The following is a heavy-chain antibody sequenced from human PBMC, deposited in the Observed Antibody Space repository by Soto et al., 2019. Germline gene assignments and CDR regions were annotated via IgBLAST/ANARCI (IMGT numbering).Heavy chain of an antibody. D-gene: IGHD3-3*01. J-gene: IGHJ3*02. Sequence: EVQLLESGGGLVQPGGSLRLSCAASGFTFSSYAMSWARQAPGKGLEWVSAISGSGGSTYYADSVKGRFTISRDNSKNTLYLQMNSLRAEDTAVYYCAKRRTLLDDAFDIWGQGTMVTVSS. CDR2: ISGSGGST. CDR3: AKRRTLLDDAFDI. V-gene: IGHV3-23*01. CDR1: GFTFSSYA.